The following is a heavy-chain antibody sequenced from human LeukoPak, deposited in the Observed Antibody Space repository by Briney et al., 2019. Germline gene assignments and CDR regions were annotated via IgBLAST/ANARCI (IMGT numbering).Heavy chain of an antibody. J-gene: IGHJ5*02. V-gene: IGHV4-4*02. Sequence: SETLSLTCAVSGGSISSSNWWSWVRQPPGKGLEWIGEIYHSGSTNYNPSLKSRVTISVDKSKNQFSLKLSSVSDADTAVYYCARAELRFGAAGGWFDPWGQGTLVTVSS. D-gene: IGHD3-10*01. CDR1: GGSISSSNW. CDR2: IYHSGST. CDR3: ARAELRFGAAGGWFDP.